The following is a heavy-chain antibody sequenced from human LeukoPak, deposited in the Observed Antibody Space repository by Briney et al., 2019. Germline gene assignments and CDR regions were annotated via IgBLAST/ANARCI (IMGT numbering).Heavy chain of an antibody. CDR1: GGSISSYY. CDR3: ARGLYTGYNFH. J-gene: IGHJ4*02. V-gene: IGHV4-59*01. D-gene: IGHD5-12*01. Sequence: SETLSLTCTVSGGSISSYYWSWIRQPPGKGLEWIGYIYYSGSTNYNPSLKSRVTISVDTSKNQFSLKLSSVTAADTAVYYCARGLYTGYNFHWGQGTLVTVSS. CDR2: IYYSGST.